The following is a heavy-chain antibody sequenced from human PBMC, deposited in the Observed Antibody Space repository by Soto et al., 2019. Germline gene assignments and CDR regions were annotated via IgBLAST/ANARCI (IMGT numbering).Heavy chain of an antibody. D-gene: IGHD3-9*01. Sequence: SETLSVTCAVYGGSFSGYYWSWIRQPPGKGLEWIGEINHSGRTNYNPSLKSRVTISVDTSKNQFSLKLSSVTAADTAAYYCARGSFDWLGVRVDYFDYWGQGTLVTVSS. CDR3: ARGSFDWLGVRVDYFDY. V-gene: IGHV4-34*01. CDR2: INHSGRT. J-gene: IGHJ4*02. CDR1: GGSFSGYY.